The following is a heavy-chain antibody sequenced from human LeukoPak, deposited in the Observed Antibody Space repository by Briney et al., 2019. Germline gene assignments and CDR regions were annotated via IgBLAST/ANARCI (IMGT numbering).Heavy chain of an antibody. Sequence: GGSLRLSCSASGFTFSSYWMHWVRQAPGKGLVWVSRINTDGSSTSYADSVKGRFTISRDNAKNTLYLQMNSLRAEDTAVYYCARDGDSYGYDYWGQGTLVTVSS. V-gene: IGHV3-74*01. CDR2: INTDGSST. D-gene: IGHD5-18*01. CDR1: GFTFSSYW. J-gene: IGHJ4*02. CDR3: ARDGDSYGYDY.